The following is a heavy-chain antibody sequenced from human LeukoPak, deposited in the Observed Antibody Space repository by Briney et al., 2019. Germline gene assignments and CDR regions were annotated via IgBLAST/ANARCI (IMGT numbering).Heavy chain of an antibody. Sequence: GGPLRLSCAASGFTFSSYAMSWVRQAPGKGLEWVSAISGSGGSTYYADSVKGRFTISRDNSKNTLYLQMNSLRAEDTAVYYCAGGRAAMRVDFDYWGQGTLVTVSS. CDR2: ISGSGGST. CDR3: AGGRAAMRVDFDY. CDR1: GFTFSSYA. J-gene: IGHJ4*02. D-gene: IGHD2-2*01. V-gene: IGHV3-23*01.